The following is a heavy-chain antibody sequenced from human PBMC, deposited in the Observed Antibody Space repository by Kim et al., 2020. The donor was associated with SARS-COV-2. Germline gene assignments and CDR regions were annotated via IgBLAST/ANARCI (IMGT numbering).Heavy chain of an antibody. CDR3: ATVPSRAVTSFDY. V-gene: IGHV1-18*01. D-gene: IGHD4-17*01. Sequence: AQKRPGRSTMTTDTSTSTAYMELRSLRSDDTAVYYCATVPSRAVTSFDYWGQGTLVTVSS. J-gene: IGHJ4*02.